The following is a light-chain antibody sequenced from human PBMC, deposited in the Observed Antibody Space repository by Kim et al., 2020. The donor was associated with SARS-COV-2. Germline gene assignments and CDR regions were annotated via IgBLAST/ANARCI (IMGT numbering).Light chain of an antibody. CDR1: KLGDKY. CDR3: HARDSGTV. V-gene: IGLV3-1*01. CDR2: QDS. Sequence: SYELTQPPSVSVSPGQTASITCSGDKLGDKYACWYQQKPGQSPVLVIYQDSKRPSGIPERFSGSNSGNTATLTISGTQLTDQADSFCHARDSGTVFGGVT. J-gene: IGLJ2*01.